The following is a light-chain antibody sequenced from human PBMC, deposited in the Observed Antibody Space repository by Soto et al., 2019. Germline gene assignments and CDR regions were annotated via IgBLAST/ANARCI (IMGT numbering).Light chain of an antibody. J-gene: IGLJ1*01. CDR2: DNN. Sequence: QSVLTQPPSVSGAPGQRVTISCTGSSSNIGAGYDVHWYQQLPGTAPKLLIYDNNNRPSGVPDRFSGSKSGTSASLAITGLQAEDEADSYCQSYDSSLSGYVFGTGTKVTVL. V-gene: IGLV1-40*01. CDR1: SSNIGAGYD. CDR3: QSYDSSLSGYV.